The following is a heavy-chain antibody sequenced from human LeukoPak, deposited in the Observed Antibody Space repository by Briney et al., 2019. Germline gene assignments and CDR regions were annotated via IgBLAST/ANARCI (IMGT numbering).Heavy chain of an antibody. J-gene: IGHJ6*03. Sequence: GGSLRLSCVASGFTISRYDISWVRQAPGKGLEWVSVIPSNGDKTHYADSVKGRFTISRDNSKNTVYLQMKSLRDEGTAVYYCAKPFMVGATGYYYYYMDVWGEGTTVTVSS. CDR1: GFTISRYD. CDR3: AKPFMVGATGYYYYYMDV. V-gene: IGHV3-23*01. D-gene: IGHD1-26*01. CDR2: IPSNGDKT.